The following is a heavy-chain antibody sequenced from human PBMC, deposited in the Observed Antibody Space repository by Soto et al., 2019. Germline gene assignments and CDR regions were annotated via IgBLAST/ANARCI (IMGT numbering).Heavy chain of an antibody. J-gene: IGHJ4*02. D-gene: IGHD4-17*01. CDR1: GGSISSYY. Sequence: SETLSLTCTVSGGSISSYYWSWIRQPPGKGLEWIGYIYYSGSTSYNPSLKSRVTISVDTSKNQFSLKLSSVTAADTAVYYCARVTLYYGDYYFDYWGQGTLVTVS. CDR2: IYYSGST. V-gene: IGHV4-59*01. CDR3: ARVTLYYGDYYFDY.